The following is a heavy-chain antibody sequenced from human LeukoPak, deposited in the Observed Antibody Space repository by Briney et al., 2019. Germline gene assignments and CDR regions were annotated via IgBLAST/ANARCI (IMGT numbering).Heavy chain of an antibody. CDR2: IKQDGSEK. Sequence: GGSLRLSCAASGFTFSSYWMTWVRQAPGKGLEWVANIKQDGSEKYYVDSVKGRFTLSRDNAKNSLYLQMNSLRAEDTAVYYCARDRSGSYYFDYWGQGTQVIVSS. V-gene: IGHV3-7*05. CDR1: GFTFSSYW. CDR3: ARDRSGSYYFDY. D-gene: IGHD1-26*01. J-gene: IGHJ4*02.